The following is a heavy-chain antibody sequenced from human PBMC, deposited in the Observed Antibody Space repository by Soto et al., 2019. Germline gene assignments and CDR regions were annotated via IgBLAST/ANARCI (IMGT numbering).Heavy chain of an antibody. CDR3: AREGPGYCSSTSCPYYYYGMDV. CDR2: ISPIFGTA. Sequence: GASVKVSCKASGGTFSSYAISWVRQAPGQGLEWMGGISPIFGTANYAQKFQGRVTITADESTSTAYMELSSLRSEDTAVYYCAREGPGYCSSTSCPYYYYGMDVWGQGTTVTVSS. V-gene: IGHV1-69*13. CDR1: GGTFSSYA. J-gene: IGHJ6*02. D-gene: IGHD2-2*03.